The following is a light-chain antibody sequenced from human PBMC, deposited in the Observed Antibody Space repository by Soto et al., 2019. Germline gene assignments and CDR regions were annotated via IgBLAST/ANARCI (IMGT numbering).Light chain of an antibody. CDR2: GVS. CDR3: SSSTSSNTLV. J-gene: IGLJ3*02. V-gene: IGLV2-14*01. CDR1: KNDIGSSDY. Sequence: LTQPASVSASPGQSITISCTGGKNDIGSSDYVSWYQQHPGKAPKLIIYGVSNRPSGTSDRFSGSKSGNTASLTISGLQSDDEADYYCSSSTSSNTLVFGGGTKATVL.